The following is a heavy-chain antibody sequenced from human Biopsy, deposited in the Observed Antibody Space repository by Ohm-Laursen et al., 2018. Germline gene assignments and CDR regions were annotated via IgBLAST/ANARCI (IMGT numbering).Heavy chain of an antibody. CDR1: GGSFTGHY. CDR3: ARGSNDFGGLYFPR. Sequence: SETLSLTCTVSGGSFTGHYWSWIRQPLGEGLEWIGHISYTGYTSYNASLKSRVTISVDTSRNHFSLRLSSLTAADTAVYYCARGSNDFGGLYFPRWGQGTLLTVSS. D-gene: IGHD4-23*01. V-gene: IGHV4-59*11. CDR2: ISYTGYT. J-gene: IGHJ4*02.